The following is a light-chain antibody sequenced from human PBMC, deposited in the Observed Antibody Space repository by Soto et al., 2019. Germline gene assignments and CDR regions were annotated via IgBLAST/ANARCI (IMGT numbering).Light chain of an antibody. CDR1: QGISRY. Sequence: AIRMTLSPSSFSASTGDRVTITCRASQGISRYLAWYQQKPGKAPKLLIYAASTLQSGVPSRFSGSGSGTDFTLTISCLQSEDFVTYYCLQYYSYPRTFGQGTKLEIK. CDR2: AAS. J-gene: IGKJ1*01. V-gene: IGKV1-8*01. CDR3: LQYYSYPRT.